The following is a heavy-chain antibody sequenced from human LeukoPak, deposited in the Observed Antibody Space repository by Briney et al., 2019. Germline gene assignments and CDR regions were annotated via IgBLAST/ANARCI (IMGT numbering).Heavy chain of an antibody. CDR3: AGELGWFDP. J-gene: IGHJ5*02. D-gene: IGHD7-27*01. V-gene: IGHV4-59*11. Sequence: SETLSLTCTVSGGSISSHYWSWIRQPPGKGLEWIGSIYYSGSTYYNPSLKSRVTISVDTSKNQFSLKLSSVTAADTAVYYCAGELGWFDPWGQGTLVTVSS. CDR2: IYYSGST. CDR1: GGSISSHY.